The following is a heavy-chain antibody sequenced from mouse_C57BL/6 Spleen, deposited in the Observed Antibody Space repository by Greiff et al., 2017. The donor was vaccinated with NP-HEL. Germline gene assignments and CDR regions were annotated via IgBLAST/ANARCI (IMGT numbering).Heavy chain of an antibody. Sequence: VMLVESGPELVKPGASVKISCKASGYAFSSSWMNWVKQRPGKGLEWIGRIYPGDGDTNYNGKFKGKATLTADKSSSTAYMQLSSLTSEDSAVYFCARHSNPYWYFDVWGTGTTVTVSS. CDR3: ARHSNPYWYFDV. V-gene: IGHV1-82*01. CDR2: IYPGDGDT. J-gene: IGHJ1*03. CDR1: GYAFSSSW. D-gene: IGHD2-5*01.